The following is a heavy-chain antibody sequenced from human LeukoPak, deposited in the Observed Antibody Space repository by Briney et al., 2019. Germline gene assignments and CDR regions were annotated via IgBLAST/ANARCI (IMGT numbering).Heavy chain of an antibody. D-gene: IGHD5-12*01. J-gene: IGHJ4*02. CDR3: ASGYDLPY. V-gene: IGHV3-48*03. CDR2: ISRSGRTI. CDR1: TFTFSSYE. Sequence: GGSLRLSCAASTFTFSSYEMNWVRQAPGKGLEWISYISRSGRTIYYADSVKGRFTISRDNAKNSLYLQMNSLRAEDTAVYYCASGYDLPYWGQGTLVTVSS.